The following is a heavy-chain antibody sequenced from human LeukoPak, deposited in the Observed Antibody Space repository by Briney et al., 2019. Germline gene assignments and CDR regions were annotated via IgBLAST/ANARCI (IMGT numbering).Heavy chain of an antibody. CDR1: GYTFTSYD. CDR2: MNPNSGNT. D-gene: IGHD3-3*01. J-gene: IGHJ6*02. V-gene: IGHV1-8*01. CDR3: ASYKDFWSGYGDYYYYGMDV. Sequence: GASVKVSCKASGYTFTSYDINWVRQATGQGLGWMGWMNPNSGNTGYAQKFQGRVTMTRNTSISTAYMELSSLRSEDTAVYYCASYKDFWSGYGDYYYYGMDVWGQGTTVTVSS.